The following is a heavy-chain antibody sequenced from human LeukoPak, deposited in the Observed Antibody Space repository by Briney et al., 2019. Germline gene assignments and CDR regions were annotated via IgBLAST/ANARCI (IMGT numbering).Heavy chain of an antibody. CDR2: INHSGST. CDR1: GGSFSGYY. Sequence: SETLSLTCAVYGGSFSGYYWSWIRQPPGKGLEWIGEINHSGSTNYNPSLKSRVTISVDTSKNQFSLTLSSVTAADTAVYYCARGGMYSSYSYWGQGTLVTVSS. D-gene: IGHD6-19*01. V-gene: IGHV4-34*01. CDR3: ARGGMYSSYSY. J-gene: IGHJ4*02.